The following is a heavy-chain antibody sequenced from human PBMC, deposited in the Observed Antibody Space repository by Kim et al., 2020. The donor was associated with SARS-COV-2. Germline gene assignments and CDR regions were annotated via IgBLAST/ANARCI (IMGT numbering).Heavy chain of an antibody. Sequence: SVKVSCKASGFTFTSSAVQWVRQARGQRLEWIGWIVVGSGNTNYAQKFQERVTITRDMSTSTAYMELSSLRSEDTAVYYCAAGDSSGYYYLDYWGQGTLVTVSS. J-gene: IGHJ4*02. V-gene: IGHV1-58*01. CDR1: GFTFTSSA. D-gene: IGHD3-22*01. CDR2: IVVGSGNT. CDR3: AAGDSSGYYYLDY.